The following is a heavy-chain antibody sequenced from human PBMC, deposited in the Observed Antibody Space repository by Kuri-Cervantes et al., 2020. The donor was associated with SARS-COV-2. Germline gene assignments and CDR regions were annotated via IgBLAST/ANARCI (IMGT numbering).Heavy chain of an antibody. V-gene: IGHV4-38-2*02. D-gene: IGHD6-6*01. CDR2: IYHSGST. CDR3: ARGRDSSSHPFDY. J-gene: IGHJ4*02. Sequence: GSLRLSCTVSGHSVRSGYYWGWIRQPPGKGLEWIGYIYHSGSTYYNPSLKSRVTISVDRSKNQFSLKLSSVTAADTAVYYCARGRDSSSHPFDYWGQGTLVTVSS. CDR1: GHSVRSGYY.